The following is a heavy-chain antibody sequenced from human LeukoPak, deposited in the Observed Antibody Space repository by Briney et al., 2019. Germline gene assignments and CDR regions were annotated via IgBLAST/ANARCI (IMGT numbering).Heavy chain of an antibody. CDR2: IYHSGST. J-gene: IGHJ4*02. CDR3: ARRVHSGSYYYFDY. CDR1: GGSISSSSYY. V-gene: IGHV4-39*01. D-gene: IGHD1-26*01. Sequence: PSETLSLTCTVSGGSISSSSYYWGWIRQPPGKGLEWIGSIYHSGSTYYNPSLKSRVTISVDTSKNQFSLRLSSVTAADTAVYYCARRVHSGSYYYFDYWGQGTLVTVSS.